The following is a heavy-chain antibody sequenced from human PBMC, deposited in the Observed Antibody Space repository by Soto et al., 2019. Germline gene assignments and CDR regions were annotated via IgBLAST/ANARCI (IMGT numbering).Heavy chain of an antibody. CDR2: IYPGDSDT. V-gene: IGHV5-51*01. Sequence: GESLKISCKGSGDSFTIYWIGWVRQMPGKGLEWMGIIYPGDSDTRYSPSFQGQVTISVDKSISTAYLQWSSLKASDTAMYYCARRPRLTAPFDYWGQGTLVTVSS. CDR1: GDSFTIYW. CDR3: ARRPRLTAPFDY. J-gene: IGHJ4*02. D-gene: IGHD3-9*01.